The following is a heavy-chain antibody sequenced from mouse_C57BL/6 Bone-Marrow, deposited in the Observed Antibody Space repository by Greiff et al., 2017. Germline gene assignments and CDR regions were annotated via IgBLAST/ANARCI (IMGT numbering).Heavy chain of an antibody. CDR1: GYTFTGYW. Sequence: QVQLQQPGAELVQPGASVQMSCKASGYTFTGYWITWVKQRPGQGLEWIGDIYPTSGRTNHNEKFKSKAILTVDTSSNTAYMQLSSLTSADSAVFCCARAGPLGRSFDYWGQGTTLTVSS. CDR2: IYPTSGRT. V-gene: IGHV1-55*01. J-gene: IGHJ2*01. D-gene: IGHD4-1*01. CDR3: ARAGPLGRSFDY.